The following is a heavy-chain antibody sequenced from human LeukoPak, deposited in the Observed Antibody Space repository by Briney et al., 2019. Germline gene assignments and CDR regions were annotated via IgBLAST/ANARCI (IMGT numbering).Heavy chain of an antibody. Sequence: ASVKVSCKASGGTFSSYAISWVRQAPGQGLEWMGRIIPILGIANYAQKFQGRVTITADKSTSTAYMELISLRSEDTAVYYCARARRCSGGSCYSAGYDLDYWGQGTLVTVSS. V-gene: IGHV1-69*04. J-gene: IGHJ4*02. D-gene: IGHD2-15*01. CDR2: IIPILGIA. CDR3: ARARRCSGGSCYSAGYDLDY. CDR1: GGTFSSYA.